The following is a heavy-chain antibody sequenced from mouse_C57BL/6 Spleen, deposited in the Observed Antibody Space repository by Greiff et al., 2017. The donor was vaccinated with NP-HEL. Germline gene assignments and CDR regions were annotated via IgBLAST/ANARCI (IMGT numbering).Heavy chain of an antibody. J-gene: IGHJ4*01. D-gene: IGHD2-1*01. CDR1: GFSLTSYA. CDR2: IWTGGGT. V-gene: IGHV2-9-1*01. Sequence: VKLQESGPGLVAPSQSLSITCTVSGFSLTSYAISWVRQPPGKGLEWLGVIWTGGGTNYNSALKSRLSISKDNSKSQVFLKMNSLQTDDTARYYCARGAIYYGKGEAMDYWGQGTSVTVSS. CDR3: ARGAIYYGKGEAMDY.